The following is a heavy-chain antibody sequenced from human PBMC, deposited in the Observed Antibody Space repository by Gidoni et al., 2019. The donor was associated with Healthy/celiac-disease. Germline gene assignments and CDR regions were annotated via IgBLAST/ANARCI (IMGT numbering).Heavy chain of an antibody. V-gene: IGHV3-66*02. Sequence: EVQLVESGGGLVQPGGSLRLSCAASGFTVSSNYMSWVRQAPGKGLEWCSVIYSGGSTYYADSVKGRFTISRDNSKNTLYLQMNSLRAEDTAVYYCAREGHKYYGMDVWGQGTTVTVSS. CDR1: GFTVSSNY. J-gene: IGHJ6*02. CDR2: IYSGGST. CDR3: AREGHKYYGMDV.